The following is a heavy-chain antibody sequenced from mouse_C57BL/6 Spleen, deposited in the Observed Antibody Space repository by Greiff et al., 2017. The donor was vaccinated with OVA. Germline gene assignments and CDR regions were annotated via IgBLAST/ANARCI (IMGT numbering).Heavy chain of an antibody. J-gene: IGHJ4*01. CDR2: INPSNGGT. V-gene: IGHV1-53*01. CDR3: ARGVWYAMDY. Sequence: VKLMESGTELVKPGASVKLSCKASGYTFTSYWMHWVKQRPGQGLEWIGNINPSNGGTNYNEKFKSKATLTVDKSSSTAYMQLSSLTSEDSAVYYCARGVWYAMDYWGQGTSVTVSS. CDR1: GYTFTSYW. D-gene: IGHD2-10*02.